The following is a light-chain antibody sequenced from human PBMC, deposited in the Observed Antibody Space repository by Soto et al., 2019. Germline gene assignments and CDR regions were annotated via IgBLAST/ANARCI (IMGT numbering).Light chain of an antibody. J-gene: IGKJ4*01. V-gene: IGKV3-15*01. CDR2: GAS. CDR3: RQYNNWPFT. CDR1: QSVSTT. Sequence: EIVMTQSPASLSVSPGERATLSCGAGQSVSTTLAWNQQRPGQVARLLISGASSRATGIPVMFSGRGSETEFTLTISSLQSEDFGVNYCRQYNNWPFTFGGDQGG.